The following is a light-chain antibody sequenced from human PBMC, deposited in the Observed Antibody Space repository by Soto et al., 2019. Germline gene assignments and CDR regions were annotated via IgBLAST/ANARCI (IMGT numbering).Light chain of an antibody. Sequence: DIQMTQSPSTLSASVGDRVTITCRASQSISGWLAWYQQKPGKAPKLLIYKASSLESGVPSRFSGSGSGTEFTLTISRLEPEDFAVYYCQQYGSSPWTFGQGTKVDIK. CDR3: QQYGSSPWT. CDR2: KAS. V-gene: IGKV1-5*03. J-gene: IGKJ1*01. CDR1: QSISGW.